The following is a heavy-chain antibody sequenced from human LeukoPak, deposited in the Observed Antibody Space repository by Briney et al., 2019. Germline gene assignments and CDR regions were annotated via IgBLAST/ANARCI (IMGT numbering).Heavy chain of an antibody. CDR1: GGTFSSYA. Sequence: ASVEVSCKASGGTFSSYAISWVRQAPGQGLEWTGGIIPIFGTANYAQKFQGRVTITADESTSTAYMELSSLRSEDTAVYYCARAVVFPYYYYGMDVWGQGTTVTVSS. CDR3: ARAVVFPYYYYGMDV. D-gene: IGHD2-2*01. V-gene: IGHV1-69*13. CDR2: IIPIFGTA. J-gene: IGHJ6*02.